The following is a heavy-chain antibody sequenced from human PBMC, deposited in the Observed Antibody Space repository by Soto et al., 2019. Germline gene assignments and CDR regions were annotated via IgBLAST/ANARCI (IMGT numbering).Heavy chain of an antibody. CDR2: IYPSDSDT. CDR3: ARTDGYEIEY. CDR1: GYNFAGYW. J-gene: IGHJ4*02. D-gene: IGHD5-12*01. V-gene: IGHV5-51*01. Sequence: PGESLKISCQGSGYNFAGYWIAWVRQMPGKGLELMGIIYPSDSDTRYRPSFQGQVTLSVDKSINTVFLQWSSLEASDTAMYYCARTDGYEIEYWGQGTQVTVSS.